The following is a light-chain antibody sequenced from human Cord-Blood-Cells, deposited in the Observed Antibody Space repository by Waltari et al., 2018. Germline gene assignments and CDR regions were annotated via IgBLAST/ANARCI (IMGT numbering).Light chain of an antibody. CDR2: EVS. V-gene: IGLV2-14*01. Sequence: QSALTQPASVSGSPGQSITISCTGTSSDVGGYNYVSWYQQHPGEAPKLMLYEVSKRPAGVSNRFSGSKSGNTASLTISGLQAEDEADYYCSSYTSSSTLVFGTGTKVTVL. CDR1: SSDVGGYNY. J-gene: IGLJ1*01. CDR3: SSYTSSSTLV.